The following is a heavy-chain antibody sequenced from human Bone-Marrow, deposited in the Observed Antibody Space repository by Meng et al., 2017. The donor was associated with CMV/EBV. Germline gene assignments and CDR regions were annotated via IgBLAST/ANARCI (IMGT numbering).Heavy chain of an antibody. V-gene: IGHV4-34*01. Sequence: CSLYGCSLNRSFWSLIRPPPGKGLEWIGEITFSGSTNSNPSLKSRVTILADTSKNQVSLRLTSVTAADRAVYFCARGHRGRTTWGQGTPVTVSS. D-gene: IGHD1-7*01. J-gene: IGHJ5*02. CDR1: GCSLNRSF. CDR2: ITFSGST. CDR3: ARGHRGRTT.